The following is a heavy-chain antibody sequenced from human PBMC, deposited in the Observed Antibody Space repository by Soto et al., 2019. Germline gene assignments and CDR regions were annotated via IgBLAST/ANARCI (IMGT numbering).Heavy chain of an antibody. J-gene: IGHJ4*02. Sequence: VKVSCKASGYTFTNSFMHWLRQAPGQGLEWMGIINASGGSTIYAQKFQGRVTITADKSTGTAYMELNSLRSEDTAVYYCVRDSPIGSTFSGYDGIDYWGQGTLVTVSS. CDR3: VRDSPIGSTFSGYDGIDY. CDR1: GYTFTNSF. V-gene: IGHV1-46*01. D-gene: IGHD5-12*01. CDR2: INASGGST.